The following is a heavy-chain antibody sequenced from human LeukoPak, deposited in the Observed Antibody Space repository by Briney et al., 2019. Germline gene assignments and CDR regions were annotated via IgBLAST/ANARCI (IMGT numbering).Heavy chain of an antibody. D-gene: IGHD2-2*01. CDR3: AAAFCSSSSFHDYFDY. CDR2: INPNSGDT. V-gene: IGHV1-2*02. Sequence: GASVKDSCKPSGCTFTDYNIHGVRQAPGQGLEWMGWINPNSGDTNYAQNFQDRVTMTRDTSISTAYLDLSRLRSDDTALYYCAAAFCSSSSFHDYFDYWGQGTLVSVSS. J-gene: IGHJ4*02. CDR1: GCTFTDYN.